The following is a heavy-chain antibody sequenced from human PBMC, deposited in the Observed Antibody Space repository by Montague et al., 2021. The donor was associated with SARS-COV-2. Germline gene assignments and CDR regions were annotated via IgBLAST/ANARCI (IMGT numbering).Heavy chain of an antibody. CDR3: ASSYGSGYYGFDY. V-gene: IGHV4-4*07. CDR2: IYPSGDT. Sequence: SDTLSLTCTVSAGSINNYYWSWIRQSAGKGLEWIGRIYPSGDTNYNPSLKSRVTVSVDTSKSQFSLNLNSLTVADTAVYYCASSYGSGYYGFDYWGQGIPVTVPS. CDR1: AGSINNYY. J-gene: IGHJ4*02. D-gene: IGHD3-10*01.